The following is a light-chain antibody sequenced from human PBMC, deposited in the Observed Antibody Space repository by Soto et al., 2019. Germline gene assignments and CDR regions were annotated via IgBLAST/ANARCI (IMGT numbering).Light chain of an antibody. V-gene: IGKV3-15*01. Sequence: EIVMTQSLATLSVSPGERATLSCRASQSISSNLAWYQQKPGQAPRLLISGASTRASGIPARFSGSGSGTEFTLTISGLQSEDFAVYYCQQYNNWPPWTFCQGTKVEIK. J-gene: IGKJ1*01. CDR3: QQYNNWPPWT. CDR2: GAS. CDR1: QSISSN.